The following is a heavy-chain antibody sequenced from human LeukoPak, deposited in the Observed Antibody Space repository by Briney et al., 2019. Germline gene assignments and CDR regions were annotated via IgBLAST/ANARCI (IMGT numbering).Heavy chain of an antibody. CDR3: ARVGQQQLITFDS. D-gene: IGHD6-13*01. Sequence: GGSLRLSCAASGFTSSSYGMHWVRQAPGKGLEWVAVISYDGSNKYYADSVKGRFTISRDNSKNTLYLQMNSLRAEDTAVYYCARVGQQQLITFDSWGQGTLVTVSS. CDR1: GFTSSSYG. CDR2: ISYDGSNK. V-gene: IGHV3-30*03. J-gene: IGHJ4*02.